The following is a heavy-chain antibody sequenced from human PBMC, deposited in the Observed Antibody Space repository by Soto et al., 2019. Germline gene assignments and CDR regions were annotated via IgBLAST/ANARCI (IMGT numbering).Heavy chain of an antibody. V-gene: IGHV4-39*01. J-gene: IGHJ3*01. CDR2: IYYSGTT. CDR1: GGSINRSPYY. CDR3: ARQDSGSDGYQLQHAFDV. D-gene: IGHD3-10*01. Sequence: SETLSLTCSVSGGSINRSPYYWGWIRQPPGKGLEWIGSIYYSGTTYYKSSLKSRVTISVDTSKKQFSLKLNSVTAADTAVYYCARQDSGSDGYQLQHAFDVWGQGTMVTVSS.